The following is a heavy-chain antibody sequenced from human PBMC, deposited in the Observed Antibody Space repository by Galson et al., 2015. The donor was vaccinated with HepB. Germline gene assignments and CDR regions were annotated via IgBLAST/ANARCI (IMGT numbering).Heavy chain of an antibody. V-gene: IGHV3-30*18. Sequence: SLRLSCAASGFTFSTYGMHWVRQAPGKGLEWVASLSSDSIYIYYADSVRGRFTVARDNSKNTLYLQMNSLRVEDTAVYYCAKVRFGGSYWGIFDYWAQGTLVTVSS. D-gene: IGHD1-26*01. CDR2: LSSDSIYI. CDR1: GFTFSTYG. CDR3: AKVRFGGSYWGIFDY. J-gene: IGHJ4*02.